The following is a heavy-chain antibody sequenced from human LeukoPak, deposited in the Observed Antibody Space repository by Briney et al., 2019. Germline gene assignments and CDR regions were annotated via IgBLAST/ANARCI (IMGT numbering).Heavy chain of an antibody. CDR1: GFTFSSYA. CDR3: ARADSAVGATGYFDL. Sequence: GRSLRLSCAASGFTFSSYAMPWVRQAPGQGLEWMGWINPNSGGTNYAQKFQGRVTMTRDTSISTAYMELSRLRSDDTAVYYCARADSAVGATGYFDLWGRGTLVTVSS. D-gene: IGHD1-26*01. V-gene: IGHV1-2*02. J-gene: IGHJ2*01. CDR2: INPNSGGT.